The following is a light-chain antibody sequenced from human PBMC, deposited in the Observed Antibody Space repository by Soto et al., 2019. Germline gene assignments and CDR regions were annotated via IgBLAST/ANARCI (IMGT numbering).Light chain of an antibody. J-gene: IGLJ1*01. CDR1: SSDVGTYNY. CDR3: TSYTRDTALV. Sequence: QSALAQPASVSGSPGQSITIFCTGTSSDVGTYNYVSWYQHHPGKAPKLIIYEVSNRPSGVSNRFSGSKSGSTASLTISGLQAEDEADYHCTSYTRDTALVFGTGTKVTVL. V-gene: IGLV2-14*01. CDR2: EVS.